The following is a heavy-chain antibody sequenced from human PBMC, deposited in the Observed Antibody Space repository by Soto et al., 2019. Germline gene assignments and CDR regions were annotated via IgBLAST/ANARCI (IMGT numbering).Heavy chain of an antibody. CDR1: GYTFSTYA. D-gene: IGHD1-26*01. CDR2: INAGNGNT. Sequence: QVQLVQSGAEVKKPGASVKVSCKASGYTFSTYAMHWVRQAPGQRLEWMGWINAGNGNTKYSQKFQGRVTITRDTSATTAYMEMSSLRSEDTAVYYCARGMWELLPGDYWGQGTLATVSS. V-gene: IGHV1-3*01. J-gene: IGHJ4*02. CDR3: ARGMWELLPGDY.